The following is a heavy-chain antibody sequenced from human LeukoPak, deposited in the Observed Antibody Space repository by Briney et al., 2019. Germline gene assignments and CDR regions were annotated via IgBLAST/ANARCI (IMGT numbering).Heavy chain of an antibody. CDR2: ISNSGST. Sequence: PSETLSLTCTVSGGSVNSSCWSWVRQPPAKGLEWIGFISNSGSTNYSPSFTRRLTISVDTSKNQVSLRLTSVTAADTAVYYCARHARGYSFGAWFDPWGQGVLVTVSS. V-gene: IGHV4-59*02. CDR3: ARHARGYSFGAWFDP. D-gene: IGHD5-12*01. J-gene: IGHJ5*02. CDR1: GGSVNSSC.